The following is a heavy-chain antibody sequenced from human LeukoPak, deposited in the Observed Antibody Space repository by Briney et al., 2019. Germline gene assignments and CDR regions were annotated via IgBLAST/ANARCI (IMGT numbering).Heavy chain of an antibody. CDR2: ISSSSSYI. D-gene: IGHD5-18*01. V-gene: IGHV3-21*01. CDR1: GFTFSSYT. Sequence: GGSLRLSCAASGFTFSSYTMNWLRQAPGKGLEWVSSISSSSSYIYYADSVKGRFTISRDNAKNSLYLQMNSLRAEDTAAYYCARDKGSYDSDFWGQGTLVTVSS. CDR3: ARDKGSYDSDF. J-gene: IGHJ4*02.